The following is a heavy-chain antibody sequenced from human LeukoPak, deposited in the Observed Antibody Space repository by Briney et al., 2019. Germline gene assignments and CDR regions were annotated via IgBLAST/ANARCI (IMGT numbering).Heavy chain of an antibody. J-gene: IGHJ4*02. Sequence: GGSLRLSCVASGFTFSNAWMNWVRQAPGKGLAWVGRIKSKTDGGTTDYAAPVKGRFTISRDDSKNTLYLQMYSLKTEDTAVYYCTTESLWFGELYPFDYWGQGTLVTVSS. CDR1: GFTFSNAW. V-gene: IGHV3-15*07. CDR2: IKSKTDGGTT. D-gene: IGHD3-10*01. CDR3: TTESLWFGELYPFDY.